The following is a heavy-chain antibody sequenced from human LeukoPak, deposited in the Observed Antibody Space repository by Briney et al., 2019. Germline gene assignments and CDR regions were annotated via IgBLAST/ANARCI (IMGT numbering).Heavy chain of an antibody. CDR1: GGSITSSY. CDR3: VIAKGDY. V-gene: IGHV4-59*01. J-gene: IGHJ4*02. CDR2: TYYNGRA. Sequence: SETLSLTCTVSGGSITSSYWTWIRQPPGKGLEWIAYTYYNGRANYNPSLTSRVTISVDTSKNQFSLKLSSVTAADTAVYYCVIAKGDYGGPGTLVTVSS.